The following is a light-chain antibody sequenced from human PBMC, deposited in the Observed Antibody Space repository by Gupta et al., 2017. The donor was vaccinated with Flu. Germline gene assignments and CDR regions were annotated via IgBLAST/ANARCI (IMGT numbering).Light chain of an antibody. CDR3: QSYESDHRWV. Sequence: FILPQPHSVSESPGKTVTISCTRSCGSVASNYVQSYQQRPDRSPTTVIYEYNQRPPGVPDRFSGSIDSYSNSASLTISGRRTDDEADYYCQSYESDHRWVFGGGTKLTVL. V-gene: IGLV6-57*01. CDR1: CGSVASNY. CDR2: EYN. J-gene: IGLJ3*02.